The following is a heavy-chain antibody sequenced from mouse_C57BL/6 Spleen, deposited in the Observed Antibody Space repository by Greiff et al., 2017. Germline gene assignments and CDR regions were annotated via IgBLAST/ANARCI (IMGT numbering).Heavy chain of an antibody. J-gene: IGHJ2*01. Sequence: QVQLQQPGAELVKPGASVKLSCKASGYTFTSYWMHWVKQRPGQGLEWIGMINPNGGSTNYNEKFKSKATLTVDKSSSTAYMRLSSLASEDSAVYSCGRGDDGYDEDYWGQGTTLTVSS. V-gene: IGHV1-64*01. D-gene: IGHD2-2*01. CDR1: GYTFTSYW. CDR2: INPNGGST. CDR3: GRGDDGYDEDY.